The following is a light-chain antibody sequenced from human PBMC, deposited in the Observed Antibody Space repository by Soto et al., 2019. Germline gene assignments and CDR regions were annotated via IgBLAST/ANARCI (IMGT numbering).Light chain of an antibody. CDR1: QSVSSD. CDR2: SAS. Sequence: EIVMTQSPATLSVSPWERATLSCRASQSVSSDLAWYHQKPGQAPRLLIYSASTRATGIPARFSGSGSGTDFTLTISRLEPEDFAVYYCQQWGSSSWTFGQGTKVDIK. V-gene: IGKV3-15*01. J-gene: IGKJ1*01. CDR3: QQWGSSSWT.